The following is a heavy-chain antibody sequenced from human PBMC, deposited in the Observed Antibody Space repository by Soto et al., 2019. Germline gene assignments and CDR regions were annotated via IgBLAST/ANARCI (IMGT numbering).Heavy chain of an antibody. V-gene: IGHV1-18*01. D-gene: IGHD1-1*01. J-gene: IGHJ4*02. CDR2: ISAHNGNT. Sequence: QVHLVQSGAEVKKPGASVKVSCKGSGYGFTTYGITWVRQAPGQGLEWMAWISAHNGNTNYAQKLQGRVTVTRDTSTSTAYVELRSLRSAETAVYYFARGRYGDYWGQGALVTVSS. CDR3: ARGRYGDY. CDR1: GYGFTTYG.